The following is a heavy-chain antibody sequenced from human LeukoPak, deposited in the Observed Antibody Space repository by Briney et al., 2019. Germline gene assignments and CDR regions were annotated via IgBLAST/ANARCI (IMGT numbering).Heavy chain of an antibody. V-gene: IGHV4-39*01. Sequence: SETLSLTCTVSGGSIRSSGHYWGWIRQPPGKGLEWIANIYYSGNTYYNPSLKSRVTISVDTSENQFSLKLSSVTAADTAVYYCARYVVYGSGKYYFDYWGQGTLVTVSS. D-gene: IGHD3-10*01. CDR3: ARYVVYGSGKYYFDY. J-gene: IGHJ4*02. CDR1: GGSIRSSGHY. CDR2: IYYSGNT.